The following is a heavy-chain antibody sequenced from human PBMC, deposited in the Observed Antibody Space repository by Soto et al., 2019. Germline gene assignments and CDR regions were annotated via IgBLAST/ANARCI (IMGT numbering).Heavy chain of an antibody. Sequence: RESLKISCKGSGYSLTSYWIGWVRQMPGKGLEWMGIIYPGDSDTRYSPSFQGQVTISADKSISTAYLQWSSLKASDTAMYYCARTSAAGKYYYGMDVWGQGTTVTVS. V-gene: IGHV5-51*01. CDR2: IYPGDSDT. CDR3: ARTSAAGKYYYGMDV. J-gene: IGHJ6*02. CDR1: GYSLTSYW. D-gene: IGHD6-13*01.